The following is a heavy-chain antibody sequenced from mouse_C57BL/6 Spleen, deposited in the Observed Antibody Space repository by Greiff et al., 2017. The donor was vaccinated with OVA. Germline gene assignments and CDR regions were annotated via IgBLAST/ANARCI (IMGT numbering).Heavy chain of an antibody. D-gene: IGHD2-4*01. Sequence: VQLQQSGPELVKPGASVKIPCKASGYTFTDYNMDWVKQSHGKSLEWIGDINPNNGGTIYNQKFKGKATLTVDKSSSTAYMELRSLTSEDTAVYYCARRALYYDYDAWFAYWGQGTLVTVSA. CDR1: GYTFTDYN. CDR3: ARRALYYDYDAWFAY. V-gene: IGHV1-18*01. CDR2: INPNNGGT. J-gene: IGHJ3*01.